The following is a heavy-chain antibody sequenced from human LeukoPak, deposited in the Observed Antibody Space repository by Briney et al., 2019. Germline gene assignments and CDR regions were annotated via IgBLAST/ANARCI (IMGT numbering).Heavy chain of an antibody. CDR1: GFTFSTYG. V-gene: IGHV3-33*01. J-gene: IGHJ4*02. D-gene: IGHD1-26*01. CDR3: ARGGLTIAEATTSWYLDY. CDR2: TWYDGSNK. Sequence: SWGSLTLSCTASGFTFSTYGMHWVCQAQGKGLEWVALTWYDGSNKNYADSVKGRFTISRDNSKNTLYLQMNSLRGEDTAVYYCARGGLTIAEATTSWYLDYWGQGIVVTVSS.